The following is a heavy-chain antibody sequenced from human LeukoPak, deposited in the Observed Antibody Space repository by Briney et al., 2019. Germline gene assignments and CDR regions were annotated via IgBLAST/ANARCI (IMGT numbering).Heavy chain of an antibody. CDR2: IWYDGSNK. CDR3: VREGTPGTYDY. V-gene: IGHV3-33*01. CDR1: GFTFSSYG. J-gene: IGHJ4*02. Sequence: PGGSLRLSCAASGFTFSSYGIHWVRQAPGKGLEWVAVIWYDGSNKYYADSVKGRFTISRDTSKSTLYLQMGSLRPDDMAVYYCVREGTPGTYDYWGQGTLVTVSS. D-gene: IGHD6-13*01.